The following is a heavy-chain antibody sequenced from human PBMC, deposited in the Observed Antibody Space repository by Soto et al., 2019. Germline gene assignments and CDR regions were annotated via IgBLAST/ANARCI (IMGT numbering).Heavy chain of an antibody. V-gene: IGHV3-53*01. CDR3: AREAVAGTLVGDDYLYYYAMDV. D-gene: IGHD6-19*01. CDR2: IYSGGTT. J-gene: IGHJ6*02. CDR1: GFSVSSKY. Sequence: PGGSLRLSCAASGFSVSSKYMNWVRQAPGKGLEWVSVIYSGGTTYYADSVKGRFTISRDNAKNSLYLQMNSLRAEDTALYYCAREAVAGTLVGDDYLYYYAMDVWGQGTTVTVSS.